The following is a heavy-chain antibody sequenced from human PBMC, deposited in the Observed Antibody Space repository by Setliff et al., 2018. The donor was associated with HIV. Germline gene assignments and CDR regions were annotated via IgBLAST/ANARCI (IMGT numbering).Heavy chain of an antibody. CDR2: IYPNTGGT. J-gene: IGHJ4*02. D-gene: IGHD3-10*01. CDR1: GYAFTEFY. V-gene: IGHV1-2*02. CDR3: ARGDRWFGEHYFDY. Sequence: ASVKVSCKASGYAFTEFYVHWVRQAPGEGLEWIGWIYPNTGGTNYAQKFQGRVTMTRDTSIRTAYMELRMLTSDDTAIYYCARGDRWFGEHYFDYWGQGTLVTVSS.